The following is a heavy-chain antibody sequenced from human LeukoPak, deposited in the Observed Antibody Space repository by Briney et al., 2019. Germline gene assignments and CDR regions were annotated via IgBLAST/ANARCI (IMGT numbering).Heavy chain of an antibody. Sequence: PGRSLRLSCAASGFTFSSYGMHWVRQAPGQGLEWMGIINPSSGSTSNAQKFQGRVTMTRDTSTSTVYMELSSLRSEDTAVYYCARDGEYYDSRGSYFDSWGQGTLVTVSS. V-gene: IGHV1-46*01. J-gene: IGHJ4*02. CDR2: INPSSGST. CDR1: GFTFSSYG. D-gene: IGHD3-22*01. CDR3: ARDGEYYDSRGSYFDS.